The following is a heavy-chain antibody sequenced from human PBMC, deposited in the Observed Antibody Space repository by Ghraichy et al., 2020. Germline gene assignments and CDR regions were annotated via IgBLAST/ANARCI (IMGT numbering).Heavy chain of an antibody. CDR3: ARDRLDDRTPEGYVDV. D-gene: IGHD2-15*01. V-gene: IGHV4-31*03. J-gene: IGHJ6*02. CDR1: GGSISSGGYY. CDR2: IYYSGST. Sequence: SETLSLTCTVSGGSISSGGYYWSWIRQHPGKGLEWIGYIYYSGSTYYNPSLKSRVTISVDTSKNQFSLKLSSVTTADTAVYYCARDRLDDRTPEGYVDVWGQGTTVTVSS.